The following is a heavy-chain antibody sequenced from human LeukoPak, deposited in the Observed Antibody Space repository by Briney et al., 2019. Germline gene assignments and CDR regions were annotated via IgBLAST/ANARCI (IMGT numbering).Heavy chain of an antibody. CDR1: GFTFDDYA. V-gene: IGHV3-9*03. Sequence: GRSLRLSCAASGFTFDDYAMHWVRQAPGKGLEWVSGISWNSGSIGYADSVKGRFTISRDNAKNSLYLQMNSLRAEDMALYYCYPRSHAFDIWGQGTMVTVSS. CDR2: ISWNSGSI. D-gene: IGHD4-17*01. CDR3: YPRSHAFDI. J-gene: IGHJ3*02.